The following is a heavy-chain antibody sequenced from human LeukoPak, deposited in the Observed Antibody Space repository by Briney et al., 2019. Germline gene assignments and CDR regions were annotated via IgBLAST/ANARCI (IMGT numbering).Heavy chain of an antibody. D-gene: IGHD2-15*01. V-gene: IGHV3-74*01. J-gene: IGHJ4*02. CDR1: GFTFISYW. CDR2: INSDGSST. CDR3: AKEDIVVVVAATALDY. Sequence: GGSLRLSCAASGFTFISYWMHWVRQVPGKGLVWVSRINSDGSSTVYADSVKGRFTISRDNAKNTLYLQMNSLRAEDTAVYYCAKEDIVVVVAATALDYWGQGTLVTVSS.